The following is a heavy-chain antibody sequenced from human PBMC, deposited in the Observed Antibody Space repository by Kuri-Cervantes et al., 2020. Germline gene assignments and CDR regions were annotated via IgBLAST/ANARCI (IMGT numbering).Heavy chain of an antibody. CDR3: AREGSGWRPRYFDL. Sequence: SETLSLTCAVSGGSISSYYWSWIRQPPGKGLEWIGYIYNSGTANYNPSLKSRVTISVDTSKNQFSLKVSSVTAADTAVYYCAREGSGWRPRYFDLWGRGTLVTVSS. V-gene: IGHV4-59*12. D-gene: IGHD6-19*01. CDR2: IYNSGTA. J-gene: IGHJ2*01. CDR1: GGSISSYY.